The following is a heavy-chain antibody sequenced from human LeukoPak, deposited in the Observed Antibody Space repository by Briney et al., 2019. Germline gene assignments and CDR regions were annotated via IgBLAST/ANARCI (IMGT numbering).Heavy chain of an antibody. CDR1: GGTFSSYT. Sequence: SVKVSCKASGGTFSSYTISWVRQAPGQGLEWMGRIIPILGIANYAQKFQGRVTITADKFTSTAYMELSSLRSEDTAVYYCARDNPRDFWSNFDYWGQGTLVTVSS. J-gene: IGHJ4*02. CDR2: IIPILGIA. V-gene: IGHV1-69*04. D-gene: IGHD3-3*01. CDR3: ARDNPRDFWSNFDY.